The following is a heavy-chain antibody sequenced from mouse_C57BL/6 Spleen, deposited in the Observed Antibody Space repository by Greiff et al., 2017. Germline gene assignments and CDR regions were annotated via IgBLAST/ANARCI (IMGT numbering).Heavy chain of an antibody. J-gene: IGHJ3*01. CDR2: ISYSGST. CDR3: ARGIPLDSSGPAWFAY. D-gene: IGHD3-2*02. Sequence: EVKLVESGPGLAKPSQTLSLTCSVTGYSITSDYWNWIRKFPGNKLEYMGYISYSGSTYYNPSLKSRISITRDTSKNQYYLQLNSVTTEDTATYYCARGIPLDSSGPAWFAYWGQGTLVTVSA. CDR1: GYSITSDY. V-gene: IGHV3-8*01.